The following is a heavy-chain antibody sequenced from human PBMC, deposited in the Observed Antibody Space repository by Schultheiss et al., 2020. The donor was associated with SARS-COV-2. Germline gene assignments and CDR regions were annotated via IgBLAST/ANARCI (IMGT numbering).Heavy chain of an antibody. D-gene: IGHD3-22*01. Sequence: GGSLRLSCAASGFTFSSYWMHWVRQAPGKGLVWVSRINSDGSSTSYADSVKGRFTISRDNAKNTLYLQMNSLRAEDTAVYYCARDIDSSGYYFRYGLSGWYVGPLASGMDVWGKGTTVTVSS. CDR3: ARDIDSSGYYFRYGLSGWYVGPLASGMDV. CDR2: INSDGSST. V-gene: IGHV3-74*01. CDR1: GFTFSSYW. J-gene: IGHJ6*04.